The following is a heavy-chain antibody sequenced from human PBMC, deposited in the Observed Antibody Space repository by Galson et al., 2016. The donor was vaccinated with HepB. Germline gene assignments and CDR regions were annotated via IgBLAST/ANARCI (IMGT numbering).Heavy chain of an antibody. D-gene: IGHD6-19*01. CDR3: ARFTQEWLDRVYYFDY. CDR1: GFTFGRYA. CDR2: ISGDGGST. J-gene: IGHJ4*02. Sequence: SLRLSCAASGFTFGRYAMSWVRQTPGKGLEWVSAISGDGGSTDYAGSVQGRFTSSRDRSTHTMYLQMNSLRTDDTAVYYCARFTQEWLDRVYYFDYWGQGTLVTVSS. V-gene: IGHV3-23*01.